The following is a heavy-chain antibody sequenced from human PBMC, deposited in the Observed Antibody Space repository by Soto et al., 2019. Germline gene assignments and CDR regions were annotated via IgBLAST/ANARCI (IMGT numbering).Heavy chain of an antibody. V-gene: IGHV3-23*01. CDR3: AKDLTKQWLVQAVTYYYGMDV. J-gene: IGHJ6*02. Sequence: GGSLRLSCAASGFTFSSYAMSWVRQAPGKGLEWVSAISGSGGSTYYADSVKGRFTISRDNSKNTLYLQMNSLRAEDTAVYYCAKDLTKQWLVQAVTYYYGMDVWGQGTTVTVSS. D-gene: IGHD6-19*01. CDR2: ISGSGGST. CDR1: GFTFSSYA.